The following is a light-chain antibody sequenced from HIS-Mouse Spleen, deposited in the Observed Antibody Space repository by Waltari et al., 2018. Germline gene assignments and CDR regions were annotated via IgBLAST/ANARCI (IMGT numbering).Light chain of an antibody. Sequence: QSALTQPASVSGSPGQSIPIPCTGTSRDVGSYNLFSWYQQHLGKAPKLMIYEGSKRPSGVSNRFSGSKSGNTASLTISGLQAEDEADYYCCSYAGSSTFDVVFGGGTKLTVL. CDR2: EGS. CDR3: CSYAGSSTFDVV. CDR1: SRDVGSYNL. V-gene: IGLV2-23*03. J-gene: IGLJ2*01.